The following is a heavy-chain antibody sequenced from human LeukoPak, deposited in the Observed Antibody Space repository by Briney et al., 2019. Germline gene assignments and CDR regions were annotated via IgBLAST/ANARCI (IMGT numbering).Heavy chain of an antibody. CDR3: ASMGYCSSTSCYSGFQPLAIFDY. CDR2: ISSSSSYI. CDR1: GFTFSSYS. D-gene: IGHD2-2*01. Sequence: PGGSLRLSCAASGFTFSSYSMNWVRQAPGKGLEWVSSISSSSSYIYYADSVKGRFTISSDNAKNSLYLQMNSLRAEDTAVYYCASMGYCSSTSCYSGFQPLAIFDYWGQGTLVTVSS. J-gene: IGHJ4*02. V-gene: IGHV3-21*01.